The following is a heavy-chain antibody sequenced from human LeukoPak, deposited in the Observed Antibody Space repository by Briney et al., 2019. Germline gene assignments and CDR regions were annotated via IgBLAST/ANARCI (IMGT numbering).Heavy chain of an antibody. J-gene: IGHJ4*02. V-gene: IGHV1-2*06. CDR1: GYTFSGYY. CDR3: AREPPRITGTTVDY. D-gene: IGHD1-7*01. CDR2: INPNSGGT. Sequence: ASVKVSCKASGYTFSGYYMHWVRQAPGQGLEWMGRINPNSGGTNYAQKFQGRVTMTRDTSISTAYMELRRLRSDDTAVYYCAREPPRITGTTVDYWGQGTLVTVSS.